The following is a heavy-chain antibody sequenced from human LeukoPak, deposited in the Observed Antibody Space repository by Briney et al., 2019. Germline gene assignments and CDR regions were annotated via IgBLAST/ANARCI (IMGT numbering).Heavy chain of an antibody. CDR2: INHSGST. CDR3: ARMMYYYDSSGHSGAFEI. Sequence: SETLSLTCAVYGGSFSGYYWSWIRQPPGKGLEWIGEINHSGSTNYNPSLKSRVTISVDTSKNQFSLKLSSVTAADTAVYYCARMMYYYDSSGHSGAFEIWGQGTMVTVSS. CDR1: GGSFSGYY. J-gene: IGHJ3*02. D-gene: IGHD3-22*01. V-gene: IGHV4-34*01.